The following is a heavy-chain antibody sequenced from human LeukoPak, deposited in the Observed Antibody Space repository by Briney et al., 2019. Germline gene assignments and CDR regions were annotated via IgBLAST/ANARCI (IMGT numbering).Heavy chain of an antibody. CDR2: IDPSDSYT. D-gene: IGHD6-19*01. V-gene: IGHV5-10-1*01. CDR1: GYSFTSYW. CDR3: ARQVAGLNWFDP. Sequence: GESLKISCKGSGYSFTSYWISWVRRLPGKGLEWMGRIDPSDSYTNYSPSFQGHVTISADKSISTAYLQLSSLKASDTAMYYCARQVAGLNWFDPWGQGTLVTVSS. J-gene: IGHJ5*02.